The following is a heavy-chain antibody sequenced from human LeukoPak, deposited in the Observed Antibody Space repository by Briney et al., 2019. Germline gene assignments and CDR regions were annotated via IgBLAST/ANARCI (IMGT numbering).Heavy chain of an antibody. V-gene: IGHV3-73*01. Sequence: TGGSLRLSCAASGFTFSGSAMHWVRQASGKGLEWVGRIRSKANSYATAYAASVKGRFTISRDDSKNTAYLQMNSLKTEDTAVYYCAKAAYGDYVNWFDPWGQGTLVTVSS. CDR3: AKAAYGDYVNWFDP. J-gene: IGHJ5*02. CDR1: GFTFSGSA. CDR2: IRSKANSYAT. D-gene: IGHD4-17*01.